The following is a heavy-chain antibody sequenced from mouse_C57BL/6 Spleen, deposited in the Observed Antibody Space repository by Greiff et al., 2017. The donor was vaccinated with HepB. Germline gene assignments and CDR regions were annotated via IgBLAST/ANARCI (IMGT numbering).Heavy chain of an antibody. Sequence: VQLQQSGAELARPGASVKMSCKASGYTFTSYTMHWVKQRPGQGLEWIGYINPSSGYTKYNQKFKDKATLTADKSSSTAYMQLRSLTSEDAAVYYCERCYDYDGGYFDYWGQGTTLTVSS. D-gene: IGHD2-4*01. CDR1: GYTFTSYT. CDR3: ERCYDYDGGYFDY. CDR2: INPSSGYT. J-gene: IGHJ2*01. V-gene: IGHV1-4*01.